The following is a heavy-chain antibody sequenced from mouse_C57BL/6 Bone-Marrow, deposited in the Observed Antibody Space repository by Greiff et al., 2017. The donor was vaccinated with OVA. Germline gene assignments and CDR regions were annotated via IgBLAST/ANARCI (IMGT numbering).Heavy chain of an antibody. CDR2: ISNGGGST. CDR1: GFPFRDYY. Sequence: DVKLVESGGGLVQPGGSLKLSCAASGFPFRDYYMYWVRQTPEKRLEWVAYISNGGGSTYYPDTVKGRFTISRDNAKNTLYLQMSRLKSEDTAMYYCARQYAMDYWGQGTSVTVSS. CDR3: ARQYAMDY. J-gene: IGHJ4*01. V-gene: IGHV5-12*01.